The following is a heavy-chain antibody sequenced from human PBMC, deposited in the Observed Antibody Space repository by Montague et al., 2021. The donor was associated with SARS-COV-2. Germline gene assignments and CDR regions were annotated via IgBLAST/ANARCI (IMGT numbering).Heavy chain of an antibody. V-gene: IGHV4-59*01. CDR1: GGSISSYY. J-gene: IGHJ4*02. Sequence: SETLSLTCTVSGGSISSYYWRWIRQPPGKGLEWIGYIYYSGSTNYNPSLKSRVTISVDTSKNQFSLKLSSVTAADTAVYYCARVGVITTWFYFDYWGQGTLVTVAS. CDR2: IYYSGST. D-gene: IGHD3-22*01. CDR3: ARVGVITTWFYFDY.